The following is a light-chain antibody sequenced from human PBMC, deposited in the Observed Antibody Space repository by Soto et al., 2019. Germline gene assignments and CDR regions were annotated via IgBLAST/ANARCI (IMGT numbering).Light chain of an antibody. J-gene: IGLJ3*02. Sequence: QSALTQPASVSGSPGQSITISCTGTSSDVGGYNYVSWYRHHPGKAPKLMIYDVSNRPSEVSDRFSGSKSGNTASLTISGLQAEDEADYYCSSYTSSSTLGVLFGGGTKVTVL. CDR1: SSDVGGYNY. V-gene: IGLV2-14*03. CDR2: DVS. CDR3: SSYTSSSTLGVL.